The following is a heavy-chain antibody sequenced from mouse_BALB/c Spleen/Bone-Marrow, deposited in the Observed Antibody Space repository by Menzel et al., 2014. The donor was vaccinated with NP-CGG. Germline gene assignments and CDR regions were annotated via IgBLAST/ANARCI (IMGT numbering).Heavy chain of an antibody. CDR1: GFNIEDSY. J-gene: IGHJ2*01. CDR3: ARNYGSSLDY. CDR2: IDPANGNT. Sequence: VQLQQSGAEIVKPGASVKSSCTTSGFNIEDSYIYWMKQRPEQGLKWIGRIDPANGNTKYDPKFQGKATTTVDTSSATAYLQLSSLTSEDTAVYYCARNYGSSLDYWGQGTTLTVSS. D-gene: IGHD1-1*01. V-gene: IGHV14-3*02.